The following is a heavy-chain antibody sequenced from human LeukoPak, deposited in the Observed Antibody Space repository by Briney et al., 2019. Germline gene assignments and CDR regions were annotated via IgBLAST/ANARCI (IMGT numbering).Heavy chain of an antibody. CDR1: GFNFADNA. Sequence: GGSLRLSCTAAGFNFADNALTWFSQAPGNGMECLGLIITKAYRSTTTYAPSVKGRITISRDDSKSIADLQMSSLKTEDTGVYYCTKEDGGAHLGGAFDLWGEGTMVSVSS. CDR2: IITKAYRSTT. D-gene: IGHD2-15*01. J-gene: IGHJ3*01. CDR3: TKEDGGAHLGGAFDL. V-gene: IGHV3-49*03.